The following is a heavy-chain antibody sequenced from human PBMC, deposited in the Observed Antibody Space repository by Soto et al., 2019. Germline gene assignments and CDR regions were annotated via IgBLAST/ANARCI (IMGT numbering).Heavy chain of an antibody. Sequence: LRLSCAASGFTFSTYGMHWVRQARGKGLEWVALISYDGSDKYYADSVKGRFTISRDNSKNTLYLQMNSLRAEDTAVYYCARGRRFTWTLHGGNSGDYWGQGTLVTVSS. CDR2: ISYDGSDK. J-gene: IGHJ4*02. V-gene: IGHV3-33*01. CDR3: ARGRRFTWTLHGGNSGDY. D-gene: IGHD2-21*02. CDR1: GFTFSTYG.